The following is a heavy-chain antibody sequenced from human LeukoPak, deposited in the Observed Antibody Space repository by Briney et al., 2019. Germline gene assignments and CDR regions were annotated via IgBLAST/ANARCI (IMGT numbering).Heavy chain of an antibody. D-gene: IGHD6-19*01. CDR3: AREGSGWYGNFDY. Sequence: ASVKVSCKASAYTFTGYYMHWVRQAPGQGLEWMGWINPDSGGTNYAQKFQGRVTMTRDTSISTAYMEVSRLRSDDTAVYYCAREGSGWYGNFDYWGQGTLVTVSS. V-gene: IGHV1-2*02. CDR1: AYTFTGYY. J-gene: IGHJ4*02. CDR2: INPDSGGT.